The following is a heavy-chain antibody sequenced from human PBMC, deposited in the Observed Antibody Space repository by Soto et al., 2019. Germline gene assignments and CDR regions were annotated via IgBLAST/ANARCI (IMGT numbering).Heavy chain of an antibody. V-gene: IGHV1-2*04. CDR2: INPNSGGT. J-gene: IGHJ6*02. Sequence: EASVKVSCKASGYTFTGYYMHWVRQAPGQGLEWMGWINPNSGGTNYAQKFQGWVTMTRDTSISTAYMELSRLRSDDTAVYYCARDSSPLAARPLYYYYYGMDAWGQAPTVTVSS. CDR1: GYTFTGYY. CDR3: ARDSSPLAARPLYYYYYGMDA. D-gene: IGHD6-6*01.